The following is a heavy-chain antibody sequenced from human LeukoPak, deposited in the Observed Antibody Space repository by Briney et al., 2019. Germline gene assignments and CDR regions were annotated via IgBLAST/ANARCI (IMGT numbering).Heavy chain of an antibody. CDR1: VGSFSGYY. J-gene: IGHJ5*02. V-gene: IGHV4-34*01. CDR2: TNHSRST. D-gene: IGHD5-18*01. CDR3: ARAGAPPGYSCGPNWFDP. Sequence: SETLSLTSAVSVGSFSGYYWSWICATPRKGLEWIGETNHSRSTNYNPSLKSRVTISVDTSKNQFYLQLISVTAADTAVYYCARAGAPPGYSCGPNWFDPWGQGTLVTVSS.